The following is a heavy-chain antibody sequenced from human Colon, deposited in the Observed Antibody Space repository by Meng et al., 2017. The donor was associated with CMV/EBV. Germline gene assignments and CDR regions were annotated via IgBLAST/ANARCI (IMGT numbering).Heavy chain of an antibody. CDR1: GGTFSSYT. J-gene: IGHJ4*02. Sequence: SVKVSCKASGGTFSSYTISWVRQAPGQGLEWMGRIIPILGIANYAQKFQGRVTITADKSTSTAYMELSSLRSEDTAVYYCARAGCSSTSSCWDWGQGTLVTVSP. D-gene: IGHD2-2*01. CDR2: IIPILGIA. CDR3: ARAGCSSTSSCWD. V-gene: IGHV1-69*02.